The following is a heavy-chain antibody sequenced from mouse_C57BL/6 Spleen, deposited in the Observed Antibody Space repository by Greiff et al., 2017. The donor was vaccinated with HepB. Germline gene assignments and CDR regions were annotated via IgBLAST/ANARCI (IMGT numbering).Heavy chain of an antibody. V-gene: IGHV1-69*01. Sequence: QVQLQQPGAELVMPGASVKLSCKASGYTFTSYWMHWVKQRPGQGLEWIGEIDPSDSYTNYNQKFKGKSTLTVDKSSSTAYMQLSSLTSEDSAVYYCARGIYGNPPNFDVWGTGTTVTVSS. J-gene: IGHJ1*03. CDR3: ARGIYGNPPNFDV. CDR1: GYTFTSYW. D-gene: IGHD2-1*01. CDR2: IDPSDSYT.